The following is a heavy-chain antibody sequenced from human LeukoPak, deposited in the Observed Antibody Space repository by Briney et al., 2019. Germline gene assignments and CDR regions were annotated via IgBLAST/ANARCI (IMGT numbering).Heavy chain of an antibody. CDR2: INPNSGGT. CDR3: ARDLEHCRNIICSNSAY. V-gene: IGHV1-2*02. J-gene: IGHJ4*02. D-gene: IGHD2-2*01. Sequence: ASVKVSCKASGYTFTGYYMHWVRQAPGQWLEWMGWINPNSGGTNYAQKFQGRVTMTRDTSISTAYMELSRLRSDDTAVYYCARDLEHCRNIICSNSAYWGQGTLVTVSS. CDR1: GYTFTGYY.